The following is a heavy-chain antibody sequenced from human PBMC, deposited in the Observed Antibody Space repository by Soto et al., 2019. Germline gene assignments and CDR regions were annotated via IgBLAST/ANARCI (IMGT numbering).Heavy chain of an antibody. V-gene: IGHV4-31*03. CDR2: IYYSGST. D-gene: IGHD2-2*01. CDR1: GGSISSGGYY. J-gene: IGHJ5*02. Sequence: SETLSLTCTVSGGSISSGGYYWSWIRQHPGKGLEWIGYIYYSGSTYYNPSLKSRCTISVDTAKNQYSLKLSSVTAADTAVYYCAREEGYCSSTSCQDWFDPWGQGTLVTVSS. CDR3: AREEGYCSSTSCQDWFDP.